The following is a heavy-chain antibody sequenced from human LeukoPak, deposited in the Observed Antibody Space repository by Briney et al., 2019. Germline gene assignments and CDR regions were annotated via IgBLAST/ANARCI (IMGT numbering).Heavy chain of an antibody. J-gene: IGHJ4*01. CDR1: GCSFNSYA. CDR3: AKDSSAWYFYFDS. V-gene: IGHV3-23*01. Sequence: GGSLRLSCAGSGCSFNSYALHWVRQAPGKGLEWVSGISGLGDKQYYADSVKGRFTISRDNSKNTVYLDMNSLRVEETGIYYCAKDSSAWYFYFDSWGQGTPVTVSS. D-gene: IGHD6-13*01. CDR2: ISGLGDKQ.